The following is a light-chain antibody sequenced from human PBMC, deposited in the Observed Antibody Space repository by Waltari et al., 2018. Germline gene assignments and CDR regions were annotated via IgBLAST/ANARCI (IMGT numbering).Light chain of an antibody. V-gene: IGKV2-28*01. CDR1: QSLLHSSGYNY. CDR2: LGS. CDR3: QQYYSTCQ. J-gene: IGKJ1*01. Sequence: DIVMTQSPLSLPVTPGEPASIFCRSSQSLLHSSGYNYLDWYLQKPGQSPQLLIYLGSNRASGVPDRFSGSGSGTDFTLTISSLQAEDVAVYYCQQYYSTCQFGQGTKVEIK.